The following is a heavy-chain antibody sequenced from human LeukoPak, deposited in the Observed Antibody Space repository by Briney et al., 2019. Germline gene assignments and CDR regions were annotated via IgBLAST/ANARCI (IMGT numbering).Heavy chain of an antibody. CDR1: GFTFSGYT. CDR3: AGDRDGYNQIDY. V-gene: IGHV3-23*01. Sequence: GGSLRLSCEASGFTFSGYTMFWVRQAPGKGLQWVSSISGGGGSTWYADSVKGRFTISRDNSKNTLYLQMNSLRAEDTAFYYCAGDRDGYNQIDYWGQGTLVTVSS. J-gene: IGHJ4*02. CDR2: ISGGGGST. D-gene: IGHD5-24*01.